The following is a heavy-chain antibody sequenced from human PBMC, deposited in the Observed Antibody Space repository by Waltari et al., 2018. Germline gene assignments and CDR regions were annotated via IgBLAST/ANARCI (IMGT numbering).Heavy chain of an antibody. V-gene: IGHV3-21*01. Sequence: EVQLVESGGGLVKPGGSLRLSCAASGFTFSSYSMNWVRQAPGKGLEWVSSISSSSSYIYYADSVKGRFTISRDNAKNSLYLQMNSLRAEDTAVYYCARDGYSSSHYFDYWGQGTLVTVSS. CDR2: ISSSSSYI. CDR1: GFTFSSYS. J-gene: IGHJ4*02. D-gene: IGHD6-13*01. CDR3: ARDGYSSSHYFDY.